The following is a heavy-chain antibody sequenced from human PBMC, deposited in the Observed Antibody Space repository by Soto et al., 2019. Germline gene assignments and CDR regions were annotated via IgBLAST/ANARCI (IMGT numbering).Heavy chain of an antibody. CDR1: GFTFSSYA. J-gene: IGHJ4*02. D-gene: IGHD3-16*02. Sequence: PGGSLRLSCAASGFTFSSYAMSWVRQAPGKGLEWVSAISGSGGSTYYADSVKGRFTISRDNSKNTLYLQMNSLRAEDTAVYYCASPYDYVWGSYRQTFDYWGQGPLVTVSS. CDR3: ASPYDYVWGSYRQTFDY. V-gene: IGHV3-23*01. CDR2: ISGSGGST.